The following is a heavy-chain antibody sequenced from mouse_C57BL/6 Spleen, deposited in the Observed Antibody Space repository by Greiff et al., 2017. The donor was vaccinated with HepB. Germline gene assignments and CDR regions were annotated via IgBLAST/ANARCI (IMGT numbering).Heavy chain of an antibody. CDR3: ARDQGLRWYFDY. CDR1: GFTFSSYA. V-gene: IGHV5-4*01. J-gene: IGHJ2*01. D-gene: IGHD1-1*01. Sequence: EVNLVESGGGLVKPGGSLKLSCAASGFTFSSYAMSWVRQTPEKRLEWVATISDGGSYTYYPDNVKGRFTISRDNAKNNLYLQMSHLKSEDTAMYYCARDQGLRWYFDYWGQGTTLTVSS. CDR2: ISDGGSYT.